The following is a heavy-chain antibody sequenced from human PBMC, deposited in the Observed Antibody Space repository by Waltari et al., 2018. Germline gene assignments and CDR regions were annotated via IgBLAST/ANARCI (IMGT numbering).Heavy chain of an antibody. CDR3: AKDRSYGDYFDY. D-gene: IGHD2-8*01. J-gene: IGHJ4*02. CDR2: ISGTSGTT. V-gene: IGHV3-23*01. Sequence: EVQLLESGGGLVQLGGSLRFCCPAAGFYFSSSAMSWVRQAPGKGLEWFSAISGTSGTTYYADSVRGRFSITRDNAENTLFLQMNSLRAEDTAIYYCAKDRSYGDYFDYWGQGTLVTVSS. CDR1: GFYFSSSA.